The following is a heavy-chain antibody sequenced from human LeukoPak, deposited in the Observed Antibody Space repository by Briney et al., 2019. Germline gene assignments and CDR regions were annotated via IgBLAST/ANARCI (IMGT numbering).Heavy chain of an antibody. J-gene: IGHJ3*02. V-gene: IGHV1-24*01. CDR3: ATARRWSRFDAFDI. Sequence: ASVKVSCKVSGYTLTELSMHWVRQAPGKGLEWMGGFDPEDGETIYAQKFQGRVTMTEDTSTDTAYMELSSLRSEDTAVYYCATARRWSRFDAFDIWGQGTMVTVSS. CDR1: GYTLTELS. D-gene: IGHD6-13*01. CDR2: FDPEDGET.